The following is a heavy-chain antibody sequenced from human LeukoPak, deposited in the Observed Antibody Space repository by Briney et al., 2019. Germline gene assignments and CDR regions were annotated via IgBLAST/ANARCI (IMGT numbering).Heavy chain of an antibody. Sequence: SETLSLTCAVYGGSFSGYYWNWIRQSPGKGLEWIGEINHSGSTNYNPSLKSRVTISVDTSKNQFSLKLSSVTAADTAVYYCARGGHLSRYYYYYYMDVWGKGTTVTVSS. J-gene: IGHJ6*03. CDR3: ARGGHLSRYYYYYYMDV. V-gene: IGHV4-34*01. CDR2: INHSGST. D-gene: IGHD6-25*01. CDR1: GGSFSGYY.